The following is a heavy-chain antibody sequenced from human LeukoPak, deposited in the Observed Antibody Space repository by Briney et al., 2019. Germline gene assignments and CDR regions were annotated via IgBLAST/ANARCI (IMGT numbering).Heavy chain of an antibody. Sequence: GGSLRLSCTTSGFTFGDHAMSWVRQAPGKGLEWVGFIRSKAYRGTTEYAASVKGRFTISRDDSRSIAYLQMNSLTTEDTAVYYCTRGPIQLWIHNAMDVWGQGTTVTVSS. CDR3: TRGPIQLWIHNAMDV. D-gene: IGHD1-1*01. J-gene: IGHJ6*02. CDR2: IRSKAYRGTT. CDR1: GFTFGDHA. V-gene: IGHV3-49*04.